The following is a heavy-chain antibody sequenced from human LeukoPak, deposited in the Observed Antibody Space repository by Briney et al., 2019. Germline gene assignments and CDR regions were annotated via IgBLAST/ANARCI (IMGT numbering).Heavy chain of an antibody. CDR2: ISYDGSNK. Sequence: GRSLRLSCAASGFTFSSYGMHWVRQAPGKGLEWVAVISYDGSNKYYADSVKSRFTISRDNSKNTLYLQMNSLRAEDTAVYYCAKSMVRGVIIHAFDIWGQGTMVTVSS. V-gene: IGHV3-30*18. D-gene: IGHD3-10*01. CDR1: GFTFSSYG. J-gene: IGHJ3*02. CDR3: AKSMVRGVIIHAFDI.